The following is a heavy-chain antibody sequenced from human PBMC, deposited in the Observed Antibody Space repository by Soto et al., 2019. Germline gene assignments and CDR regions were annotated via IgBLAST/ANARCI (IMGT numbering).Heavy chain of an antibody. CDR1: GGSISSYY. CDR2: IYYSGST. D-gene: IGHD2-2*01. J-gene: IGHJ6*03. Sequence: QVQLQESGPGLVKPSETLSLTCTVSGGSISSYYWSWIRQPPGKGLEWIGHIYYSGSTNYNPSLMSRVTISVDTSKNQFSLKLSSVTAADTAVYYCARGRPQKGGYCSSTSCYSYYYYYMDVWGKGTTVTVSS. V-gene: IGHV4-59*01. CDR3: ARGRPQKGGYCSSTSCYSYYYYYMDV.